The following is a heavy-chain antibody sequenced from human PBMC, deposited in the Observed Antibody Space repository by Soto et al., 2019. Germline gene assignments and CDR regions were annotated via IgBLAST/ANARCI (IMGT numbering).Heavy chain of an antibody. CDR3: AIGSFAYYYDSSGYRKSYYFDY. V-gene: IGHV4-30-4*01. CDR1: GGSISSGDYY. J-gene: IGHJ4*02. D-gene: IGHD3-22*01. CDR2: IYYSGST. Sequence: SETLSLTCTVSGGSISSGDYYWSWIRQPPGKGLEWIGYIYYSGSTYYNPSLKSRVTISVDTSKNQFSLKLSSVTAADTAVYYCAIGSFAYYYDSSGYRKSYYFDYWGQGTLVTVSS.